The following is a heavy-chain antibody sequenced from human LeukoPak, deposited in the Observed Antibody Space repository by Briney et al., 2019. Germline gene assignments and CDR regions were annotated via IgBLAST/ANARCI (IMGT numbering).Heavy chain of an antibody. Sequence: ASVKVSCKVSGYTLTELSMHWVRQAPGKGLEWMGGFDPEDGETIYAQKFQGRVTMTEDTSTDTAYMELSSLRSEDTAVYYCATDQVTIFGVVADAFDIWGQGTMVTVSS. D-gene: IGHD3-3*01. CDR1: GYTLTELS. J-gene: IGHJ3*02. CDR3: ATDQVTIFGVVADAFDI. CDR2: FDPEDGET. V-gene: IGHV1-24*01.